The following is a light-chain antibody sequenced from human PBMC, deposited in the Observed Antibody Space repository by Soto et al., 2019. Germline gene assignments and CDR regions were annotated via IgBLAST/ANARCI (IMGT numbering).Light chain of an antibody. CDR3: QQYNKWPPLT. CDR1: QSVSSD. J-gene: IGKJ4*01. Sequence: EIVMTQPPATLSVSPGERATLSCRASQSVSSDLAWYQQKPGRAPRLLIYDASTRATGIPVRFSGSGSGTEFTLTISSLQSEDFGLYYCQQYNKWPPLTFGGGTKVEI. V-gene: IGKV3-15*01. CDR2: DAS.